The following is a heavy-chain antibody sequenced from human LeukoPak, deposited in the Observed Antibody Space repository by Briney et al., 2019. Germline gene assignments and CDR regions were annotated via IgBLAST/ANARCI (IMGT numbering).Heavy chain of an antibody. CDR2: ISSSKGIT. J-gene: IGHJ5*02. CDR3: ARDRASGYTNPNWFDP. CDR1: GYTFTSYG. Sequence: ASVKVSCKTSGYTFTSYGISWVRQAPGQGLEWMGWISSSKGITNYAQKLQGRVTMTTDTSTSTAYMELRSLRSDDTAVYYCARDRASGYTNPNWFDPWGQGSLVTVSS. D-gene: IGHD6-13*01. V-gene: IGHV1-18*01.